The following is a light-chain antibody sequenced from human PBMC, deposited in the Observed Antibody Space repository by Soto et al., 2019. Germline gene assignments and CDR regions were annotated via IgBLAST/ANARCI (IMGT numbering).Light chain of an antibody. CDR3: QQYNTWPPIT. J-gene: IGKJ5*01. Sequence: EIVMTQSPATLSVSPGERATLSCRASQSVSSNLAWYQQKPGQAPRLLIFCASTRATGIPARFSGSGSGTEFTLTISSLQSEDFAVYYCQQYNTWPPITFGPGTRLDIK. CDR2: CAS. V-gene: IGKV3-15*01. CDR1: QSVSSN.